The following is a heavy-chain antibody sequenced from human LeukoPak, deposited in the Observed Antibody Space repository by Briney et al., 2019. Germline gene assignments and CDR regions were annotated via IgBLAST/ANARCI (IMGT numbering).Heavy chain of an antibody. CDR3: ARLRGTIFGVVGPHDYYMDV. V-gene: IGHV4-59*08. Sequence: PSETLSLTCTVSGGSISSYYWSWIRQPPGKGLEWIGYIYYSGSTNYNPSLKSRVTISVDTSKNQFSLKLSSVTAADTAVYYCARLRGTIFGVVGPHDYYMDVWGKGTTVTVSS. J-gene: IGHJ6*03. CDR2: IYYSGST. CDR1: GGSISSYY. D-gene: IGHD3-3*01.